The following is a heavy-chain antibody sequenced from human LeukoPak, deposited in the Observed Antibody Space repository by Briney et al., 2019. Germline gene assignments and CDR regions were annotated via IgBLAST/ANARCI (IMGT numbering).Heavy chain of an antibody. CDR2: ISSGGST. J-gene: IGHJ4*02. CDR1: GASITRYF. Sequence: PSETLSLTCTVSGASITRYFWNWIRQPPGKELEWIGYISSGGSTNYNPSLKSRVTISIDTSKNQFSLKLTSATAADTAVYYCARGDDYKSTFFHYWGQGTLVTVSS. D-gene: IGHD5-12*01. V-gene: IGHV4-59*01. CDR3: ARGDDYKSTFFHY.